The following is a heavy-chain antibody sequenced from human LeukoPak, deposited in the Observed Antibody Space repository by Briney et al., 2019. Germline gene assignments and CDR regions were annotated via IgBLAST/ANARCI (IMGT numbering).Heavy chain of an antibody. CDR1: GGSISSGGYY. D-gene: IGHD1-1*01. J-gene: IGHJ4*02. Sequence: DPSETLSLTCTVSGGSISSGGYYWSWIRQHPGKGLEWIGNIYYSGSTYYNPFLKSRVIISVDTSKNQFSLKVSSVTAADTAVYYCARDTTLDYWGQGTLVTVSS. CDR3: ARDTTLDY. CDR2: IYYSGST. V-gene: IGHV4-31*03.